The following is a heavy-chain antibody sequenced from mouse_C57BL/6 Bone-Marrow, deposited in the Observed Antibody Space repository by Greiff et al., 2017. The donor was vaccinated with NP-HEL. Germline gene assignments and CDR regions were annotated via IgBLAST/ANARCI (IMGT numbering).Heavy chain of an antibody. J-gene: IGHJ3*01. CDR1: GYTFTDYY. Sequence: VQLQQSGPELVKPGASVKISCKASGYTFTDYYMNWVKQSHGKSLEWIGDINPNNGGTSYNQKFKGKATLTVDKSSSTAYMELRSLTSEDSAVYYCARSYLDAYWGQGTLVTVSA. CDR2: INPNNGGT. D-gene: IGHD5-1*01. V-gene: IGHV1-26*01. CDR3: ARSYLDAY.